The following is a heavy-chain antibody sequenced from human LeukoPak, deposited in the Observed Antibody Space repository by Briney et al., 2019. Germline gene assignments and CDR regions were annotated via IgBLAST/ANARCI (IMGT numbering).Heavy chain of an antibody. CDR2: ISSSSSYI. D-gene: IGHD3-22*01. J-gene: IGHJ4*02. CDR1: GFTFSSYS. Sequence: GGSLRLSCAGSGFTFSSYSMNWVRQAPGKGLEWVSSISSSSSYIYYADSVKGRFTTSRYNAKNSLYLQMNSLRADDTAVYYCARDEGYYYDSSGNNWGQGTLVTVSS. V-gene: IGHV3-21*01. CDR3: ARDEGYYYDSSGNN.